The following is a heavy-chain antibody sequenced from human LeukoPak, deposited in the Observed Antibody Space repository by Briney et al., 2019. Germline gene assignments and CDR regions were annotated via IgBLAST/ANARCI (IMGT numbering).Heavy chain of an antibody. CDR2: IIPILGIA. CDR1: GGTFSSCT. J-gene: IGHJ4*02. CDR3: AIGCSSTSCYQGNVY. Sequence: SVKVSCKASGGTFSSCTISWVRQAPGQGLEWMGRIIPILGIANYAQKFQGRVTITTDKSTSTAYMELSSLRSENTAVYYCAIGCSSTSCYQGNVYWGQGTVVTVST. V-gene: IGHV1-69*02. D-gene: IGHD2-2*01.